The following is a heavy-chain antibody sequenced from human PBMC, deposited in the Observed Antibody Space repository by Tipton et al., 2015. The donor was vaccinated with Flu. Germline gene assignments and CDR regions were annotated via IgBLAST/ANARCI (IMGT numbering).Heavy chain of an antibody. D-gene: IGHD3-10*01. CDR3: ARFSVRGESDY. CDR2: IFHDGTT. CDR1: GGSFTNYY. Sequence: TLSLTCTVSGGSFTNYYWSWLRQPPGAGLEWIGDIFHDGTTNYHPPLWSRVTMSLDMSKNQLSLRLSSVTVADTAVYYCARFSVRGESDYWGQGTLVTVSA. J-gene: IGHJ4*02. V-gene: IGHV4-4*09.